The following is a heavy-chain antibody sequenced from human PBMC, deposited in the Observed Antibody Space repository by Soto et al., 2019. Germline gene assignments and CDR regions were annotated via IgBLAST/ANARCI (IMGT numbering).Heavy chain of an antibody. CDR3: TGTGSSWYGSDY. CDR1: GFTFSNAW. V-gene: IGHV3-15*01. D-gene: IGHD6-13*01. J-gene: IGHJ4*02. Sequence: EVQLVESGGGLVKPGGSLRLSCAASGFTFSNAWMSWVRQAPGKGLEWVGRIKSKTDGGTTDYAAPVKGRFTISRDDSKNTLYLQMNGLKTEDTAVYYCTGTGSSWYGSDYWGQGTLVTVSS. CDR2: IKSKTDGGTT.